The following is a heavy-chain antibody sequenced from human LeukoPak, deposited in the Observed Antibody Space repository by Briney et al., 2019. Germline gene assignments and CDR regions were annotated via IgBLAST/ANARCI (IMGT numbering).Heavy chain of an antibody. D-gene: IGHD4-11*01. CDR2: ISAYNGNT. V-gene: IGHV1-18*01. Sequence: ASVKVPCKASGYTFTSYGISWVRQAPGQGLEWMGWISAYNGNTNYAQKLQGRVTMTTDTSTSTAYMELRSLRSDDTAVYYCARDTPSTVGGLFDPWGQGTLVTVSS. CDR3: ARDTPSTVGGLFDP. CDR1: GYTFTSYG. J-gene: IGHJ5*02.